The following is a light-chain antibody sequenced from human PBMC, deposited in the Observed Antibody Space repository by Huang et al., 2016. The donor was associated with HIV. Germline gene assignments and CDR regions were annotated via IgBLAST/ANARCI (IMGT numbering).Light chain of an antibody. Sequence: EIIMTQSPATLSLSPGEGASLSCRANQSVSTNLAWYLHRPGQRPRILIFGASTRASCLPGRFSGSGSGTQFTLTVSGLQSEDFAVYYCQQYHNWPYTFGQGTKLEI. CDR3: QQYHNWPYT. V-gene: IGKV3-15*01. J-gene: IGKJ2*01. CDR2: GAS. CDR1: QSVSTN.